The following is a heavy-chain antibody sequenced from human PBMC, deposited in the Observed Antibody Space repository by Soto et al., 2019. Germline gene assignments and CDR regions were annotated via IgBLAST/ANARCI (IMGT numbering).Heavy chain of an antibody. CDR3: AGPRQYGGSSGHYYGMDV. CDR2: MYNTGST. D-gene: IGHD2-15*01. V-gene: IGHV4-59*12. Sequence: PSQTLSLTCTVSGGSISGYYWSWIRKPPGKVLEWIGYMYNTGSTVYSPSFQGHVTISADKSISTAYLQWSSLKASDTAIYYCAGPRQYGGSSGHYYGMDVWGQGTTVTVSS. CDR1: GGSISGYY. J-gene: IGHJ6*02.